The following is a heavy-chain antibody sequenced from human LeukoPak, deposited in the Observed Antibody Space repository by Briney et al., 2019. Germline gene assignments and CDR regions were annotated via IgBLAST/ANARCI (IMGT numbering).Heavy chain of an antibody. D-gene: IGHD2-15*01. V-gene: IGHV1-18*01. J-gene: IGHJ6*02. CDR3: ARYIVVVVAATPASDYYYGMDV. CDR1: GYTFTRYG. CDR2: ISAYNGNT. Sequence: ASVKVSCKASGYTFTRYGISWVRQAPGQGLEWMGWISAYNGNTNYAQKLQGRVTMTTDTSTSTAYMELRSLRSDDTAVYYCARYIVVVVAATPASDYYYGMDVWGQGTTVTVSS.